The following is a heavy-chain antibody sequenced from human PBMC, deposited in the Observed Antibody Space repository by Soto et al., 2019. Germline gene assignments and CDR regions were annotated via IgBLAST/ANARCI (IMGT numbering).Heavy chain of an antibody. J-gene: IGHJ4*02. V-gene: IGHV4-30-4*01. CDR2: IYYSGST. Sequence: QGQLQESGPGLVKPSQTLSLTCTVSGGSISSGDYYWSWIRQPPGKGLEWIGYIYYSGSTYYNPSLRSRVTISVDTSKNQFSLRLRSVTAADTAVFYCAGANVAAARPFDYWGQGTLVTVSS. CDR3: AGANVAAARPFDY. D-gene: IGHD2-2*01. CDR1: GGSISSGDYY.